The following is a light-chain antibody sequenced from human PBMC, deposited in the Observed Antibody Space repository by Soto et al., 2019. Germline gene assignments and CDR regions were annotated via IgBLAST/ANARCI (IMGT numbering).Light chain of an antibody. Sequence: QSVLTQPRSVSGSPGQSVTISCTGTSSDVGGYNYVSWYQQHPGKAPKLMIYDVSQRPSGVPDRFSGSKSGNTASLTISGLQAEDEADYYCCSYAGSYTLYVFGTGTKLNVL. CDR2: DVS. CDR1: SSDVGGYNY. CDR3: CSYAGSYTLYV. V-gene: IGLV2-11*01. J-gene: IGLJ1*01.